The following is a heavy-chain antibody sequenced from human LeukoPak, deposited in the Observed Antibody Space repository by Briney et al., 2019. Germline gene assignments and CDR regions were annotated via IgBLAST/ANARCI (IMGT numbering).Heavy chain of an antibody. CDR1: GGSISNYY. CDR2: IYYSGST. Sequence: SETLSLTCTVSGGSISNYYWSWIRQPPGKGLEWIGYIYYSGSTNYNPSLKSRVAISVDTSKNQFYLKLSSVTAADTALYYCARPHSSTWYGAFDIWGQGTMVTVSS. J-gene: IGHJ3*02. D-gene: IGHD6-13*01. CDR3: ARPHSSTWYGAFDI. V-gene: IGHV4-59*01.